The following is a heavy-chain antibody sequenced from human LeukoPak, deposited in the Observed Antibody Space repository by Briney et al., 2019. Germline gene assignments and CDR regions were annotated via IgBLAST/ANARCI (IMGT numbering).Heavy chain of an antibody. V-gene: IGHV3-23*01. Sequence: GGSLRLSCAASGFTFSSYVMNWVRQAPGKGLEWVSVISGSGGSTYYADSVKGRFTISRDNSKNTLYLQMNSLRAEDTAVYYCAKGWGYEYYFVYWGQGALVTVSS. J-gene: IGHJ4*02. D-gene: IGHD5-12*01. CDR3: AKGWGYEYYFVY. CDR1: GFTFSSYV. CDR2: ISGSGGST.